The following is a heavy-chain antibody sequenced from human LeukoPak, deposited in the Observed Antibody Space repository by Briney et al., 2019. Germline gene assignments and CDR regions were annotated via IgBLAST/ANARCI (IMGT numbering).Heavy chain of an antibody. Sequence: GGSLRLSCAASGFTFSDYYTSWIRQAPGKGLEWVSYISSSSSYTNYADSVKGRFTISRDNAKNSLYLQMNSLRAEDTAVYYCARVPAYGDYFDYWGQGTLVTVSS. CDR2: ISSSSSYT. D-gene: IGHD4-17*01. V-gene: IGHV3-11*05. CDR1: GFTFSDYY. CDR3: ARVPAYGDYFDY. J-gene: IGHJ4*02.